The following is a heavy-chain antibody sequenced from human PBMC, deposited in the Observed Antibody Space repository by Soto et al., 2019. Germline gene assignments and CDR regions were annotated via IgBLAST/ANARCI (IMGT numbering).Heavy chain of an antibody. CDR3: ARERGGGYSYGKYYYYYGMDV. Sequence: ASVKVSCKASGYTFTGYYMHWVRQAPGQGLEWMGWINPNSGGTNYAQKFQGRVTMTRDTSISTAYMELSRPRSDDTAVYYCARERGGGYSYGKYYYYYGMDVWGQGTTVTVSS. D-gene: IGHD5-18*01. CDR1: GYTFTGYY. V-gene: IGHV1-2*02. J-gene: IGHJ6*02. CDR2: INPNSGGT.